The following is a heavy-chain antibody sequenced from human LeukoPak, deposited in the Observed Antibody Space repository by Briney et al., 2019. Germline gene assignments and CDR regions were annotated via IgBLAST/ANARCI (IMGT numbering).Heavy chain of an antibody. Sequence: DPGGSLRLSCAASGFTFSSYSMNWVRQAPGKGPEWVSCISSSNNDIYYADSVKGRFTISRDNAKNSLYLQMNSLRDEDTAVYYCARSRNYFDYWGQGTLVTVSS. CDR1: GFTFSSYS. CDR2: ISSSNNDI. D-gene: IGHD1-1*01. CDR3: ARSRNYFDY. V-gene: IGHV3-48*02. J-gene: IGHJ4*02.